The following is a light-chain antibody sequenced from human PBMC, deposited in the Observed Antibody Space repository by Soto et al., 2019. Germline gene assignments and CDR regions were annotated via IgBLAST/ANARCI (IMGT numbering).Light chain of an antibody. V-gene: IGKV1-39*01. CDR2: TAS. CDR3: QQSFSSPLT. J-gene: IGKJ4*01. CDR1: QNIKKY. Sequence: DIQMTQSPSALSASVGDRVTITCRASQNIKKYLNWYRQKPGKAPDLLIYTASSLQVGFPSRFSGSGSGTDFTLTITSLQPEDSATYYCQQSFSSPLTFGGGTK.